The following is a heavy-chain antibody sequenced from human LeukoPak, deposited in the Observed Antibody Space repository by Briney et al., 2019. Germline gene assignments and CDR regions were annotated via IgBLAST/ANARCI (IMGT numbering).Heavy chain of an antibody. CDR1: GYTFTSYY. J-gene: IGHJ3*02. CDR3: ARVSHPAFDI. CDR2: INPSGCST. Sequence: GASVTVSCKASGYTFTSYYMHWVRQAPGQGLEWMGIINPSGCSTSYAQKFQGRVTMTRDTSTSTVYMELSSLRSEDTAVYYCARVSHPAFDIWGHGTMVTVSS. V-gene: IGHV1-46*03.